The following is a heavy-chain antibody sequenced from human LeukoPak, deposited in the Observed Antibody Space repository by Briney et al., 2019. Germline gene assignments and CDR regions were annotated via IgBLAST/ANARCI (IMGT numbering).Heavy chain of an antibody. J-gene: IGHJ5*02. CDR1: GGSFSGYY. Sequence: PSETLSLTCAVYGGSFSGYYWSWIRQPPGKGLEWIGYIYYSGSTNYNPSLKSRVTISVDTSKNQFSLKLSSVTAADTAVYYCARAPRCSGGSCYRPWFDPWGQGTLVTVSS. V-gene: IGHV4-59*01. CDR2: IYYSGST. D-gene: IGHD2-15*01. CDR3: ARAPRCSGGSCYRPWFDP.